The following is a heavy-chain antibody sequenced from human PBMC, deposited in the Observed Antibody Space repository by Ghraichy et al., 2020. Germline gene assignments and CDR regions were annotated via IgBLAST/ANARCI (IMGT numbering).Heavy chain of an antibody. CDR2: INHSGST. V-gene: IGHV4-34*01. J-gene: IGHJ6*02. Sequence: SETLSLTCAVYGGSFSGYYWSWIRQPPGKGLEWIGEINHSGSTNYNPSLKSRVTISVDTSKNQFSLKLSSVTAADTAVYYCATMGQELYYYYGMDVWGQGTTVTVSS. CDR3: ATMGQELYYYYGMDV. CDR1: GGSFSGYY. D-gene: IGHD1-26*01.